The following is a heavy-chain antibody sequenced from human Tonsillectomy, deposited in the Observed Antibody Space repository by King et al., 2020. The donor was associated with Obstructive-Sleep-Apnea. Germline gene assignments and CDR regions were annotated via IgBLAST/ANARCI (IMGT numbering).Heavy chain of an antibody. CDR3: ARGLGSSWYFDY. CDR1: GDSVSSNSAA. D-gene: IGHD6-13*01. Sequence: VQLQQSGPGLVTPSQTLSLTCDISGDSVSSNSAAWTWIRQSPSRGLEWLGKTYYRSKWFNDYAVSVKSRIIINPDTSKNHFSLQLNSVTPEDTAVYYCARGLGSSWYFDYWGQGTLVTVSS. CDR2: TYYRSKWFN. J-gene: IGHJ4*02. V-gene: IGHV6-1*01.